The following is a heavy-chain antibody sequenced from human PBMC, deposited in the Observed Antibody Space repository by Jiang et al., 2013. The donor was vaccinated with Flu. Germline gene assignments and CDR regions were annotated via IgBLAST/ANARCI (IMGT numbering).Heavy chain of an antibody. CDR2: INSNSGAT. CDR1: GYTFFGYY. Sequence: SGAEVKKTGASVKVSCRASGYTFFGYYMHWVRQAPGQGLEWVGWINSNSGATQYAQKFQGRVTLTRDTSISTVYMELSGLDSDDAAMYYCARGGGFGAYAYVYWGQGTLVSVSS. J-gene: IGHJ1*01. D-gene: IGHD5-12*01. CDR3: ARGGGFGAYAYVY. V-gene: IGHV1-2*02.